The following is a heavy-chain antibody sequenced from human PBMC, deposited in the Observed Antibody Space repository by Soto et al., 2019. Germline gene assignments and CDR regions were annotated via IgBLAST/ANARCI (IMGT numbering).Heavy chain of an antibody. J-gene: IGHJ2*01. CDR3: ARGASSVTTFYFDL. CDR1: GYTFTSYA. CDR2: INPGNGNT. D-gene: IGHD4-17*01. V-gene: IGHV1-3*01. Sequence: QVQVVQSGAEVKKPGASVKVSCKASGYTFTSYAMHWVRQAPEQRLEWMGWINPGNGNTKNSQKFQGRVTITRDTFASTAYIELSSLRSEDTAVYYCARGASSVTTFYFDLWGRGTLVTVSS.